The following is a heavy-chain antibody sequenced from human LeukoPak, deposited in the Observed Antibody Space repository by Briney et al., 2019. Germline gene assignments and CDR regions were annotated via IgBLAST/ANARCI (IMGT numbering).Heavy chain of an antibody. CDR3: ARDLEVVGAENFDY. D-gene: IGHD1-26*01. J-gene: IGHJ4*02. Sequence: GGSLRLSCVVSGFTFTNYWMSWVRQAPGKGLEWVSYISSSGSTIYYADSVKGRFTISRDNAKNSLYLQMNSLRAEDTAVYYCARDLEVVGAENFDYWGQGTLVTVSS. V-gene: IGHV3-11*04. CDR1: GFTFTNYW. CDR2: ISSSGSTI.